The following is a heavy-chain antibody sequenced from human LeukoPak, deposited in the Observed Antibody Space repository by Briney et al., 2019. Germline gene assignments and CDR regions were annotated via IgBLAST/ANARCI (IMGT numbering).Heavy chain of an antibody. J-gene: IGHJ5*02. V-gene: IGHV4-59*08. CDR1: GGSISSYY. CDR3: ARLIRNSSGWYHPYWFDP. CDR2: IYYSGST. D-gene: IGHD6-19*01. Sequence: SETLSLTCTVSGGSISSYYWSWIRQPPGKGLEWIGDIYYSGSTNYNPSLKSRVTISVDTSKNQFSLKLSSVTAADTAVYYCARLIRNSSGWYHPYWFDPWGQGTLVTVSS.